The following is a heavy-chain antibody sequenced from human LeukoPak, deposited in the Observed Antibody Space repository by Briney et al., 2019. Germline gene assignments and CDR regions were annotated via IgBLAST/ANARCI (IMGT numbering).Heavy chain of an antibody. CDR3: ARGRSAMRMDV. J-gene: IGHJ6*04. V-gene: IGHV1-8*03. Sequence: ASVKVSCKASGYTFTGFNINWVRQPPEQGLEWMGWMNPSSGSTGYAQKFQGRVTITRNTSISTAYMELSTLRSEDTAVYYCARGRSAMRMDVWGKGTTVTVSS. D-gene: IGHD2-2*01. CDR2: MNPSSGST. CDR1: GYTFTGFN.